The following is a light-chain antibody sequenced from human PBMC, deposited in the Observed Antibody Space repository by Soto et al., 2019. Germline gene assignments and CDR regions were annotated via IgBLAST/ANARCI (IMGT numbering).Light chain of an antibody. Sequence: QSVLTQPPSVSAAPGQKVTISCSGSSSNIGNNYVSWYQQLPGTAPKLLLYDNNKRPSGIPDRFSGSKSGTSATLGITGLQTGDEADYYGGTWDSSLSGVVFGGGTKVTVL. CDR3: GTWDSSLSGVV. J-gene: IGLJ2*01. CDR2: DNN. V-gene: IGLV1-51*01. CDR1: SSNIGNNY.